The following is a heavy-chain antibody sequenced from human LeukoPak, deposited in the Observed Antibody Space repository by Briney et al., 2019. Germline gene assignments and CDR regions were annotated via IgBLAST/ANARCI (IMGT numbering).Heavy chain of an antibody. D-gene: IGHD5-24*01. CDR3: ARVRWLQYYYFDY. J-gene: IGHJ4*02. CDR2: IYYSGST. Sequence: SETLSLTCTVSGGSISSGDYYWSWIRQPPGKGLEWIGYIYYSGSTYYNPSLKSRVTISVDTSKNQFSLKLSSVTAADTAVYYCARVRWLQYYYFDYWGQGTLVTVSS. CDR1: GGSISSGDYY. V-gene: IGHV4-61*08.